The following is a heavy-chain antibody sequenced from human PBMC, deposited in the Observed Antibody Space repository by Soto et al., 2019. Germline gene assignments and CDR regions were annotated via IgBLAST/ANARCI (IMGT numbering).Heavy chain of an antibody. CDR1: GYTFTHYY. CDR2: INPNGGSK. Sequence: QVQLVQSGAEVKTPGASVKLSCKASGYTFTHYYIHWVRQAPGQGLEWMGIINPNGGSKTYGPKFRAGVTMTRDTSTSTVYMELSNLRSYESSVYYCSTSVNSAMAFDYWGQGTLVTVSS. V-gene: IGHV1-46*01. J-gene: IGHJ4*02. CDR3: STSVNSAMAFDY. D-gene: IGHD5-18*01.